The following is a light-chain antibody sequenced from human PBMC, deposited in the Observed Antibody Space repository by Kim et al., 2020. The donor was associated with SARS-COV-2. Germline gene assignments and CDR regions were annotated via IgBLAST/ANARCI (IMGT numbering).Light chain of an antibody. Sequence: YELTQPPSVSVAPGKTARITCGENNIGSKSVHWYQQKPGQAPVLVIFYDSDRPSGIPERFSGSNSGNTATLTISRVEAGDEADYYCQVWDSSSDHVVFGGGTQLTVL. CDR3: QVWDSSSDHVV. V-gene: IGLV3-21*04. CDR1: NIGSKS. CDR2: YDS. J-gene: IGLJ2*01.